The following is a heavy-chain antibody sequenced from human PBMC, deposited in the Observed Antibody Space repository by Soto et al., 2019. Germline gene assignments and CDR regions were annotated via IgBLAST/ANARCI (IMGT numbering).Heavy chain of an antibody. J-gene: IGHJ4*02. Sequence: SGTLSLTCTVSGGSISRYYWGWIRQPPGKGLEWIGYIYYSGSTNYNPSLKSRVTISVDTSKNQFSLKLSSVTAADTAVYYCARGGRPMDYFDYWGQGTLVTVSS. CDR1: GGSISRYY. CDR3: ARGGRPMDYFDY. V-gene: IGHV4-59*01. D-gene: IGHD3-16*01. CDR2: IYYSGST.